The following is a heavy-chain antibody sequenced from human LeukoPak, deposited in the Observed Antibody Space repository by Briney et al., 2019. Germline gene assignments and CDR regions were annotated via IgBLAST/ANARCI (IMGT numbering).Heavy chain of an antibody. Sequence: GVSLRLSCAASIFTFDDYAMLWLPHAPGKGLEGVLGIIWNSGSIGNADSVKGRFTISRDNAKNSLYLQMNSLRAEDTALYYCAKDISVGATPYYFDYWGQGNLVTVSS. CDR1: IFTFDDYA. CDR2: IIWNSGSI. V-gene: IGHV3-9*01. D-gene: IGHD1-26*01. CDR3: AKDISVGATPYYFDY. J-gene: IGHJ4*02.